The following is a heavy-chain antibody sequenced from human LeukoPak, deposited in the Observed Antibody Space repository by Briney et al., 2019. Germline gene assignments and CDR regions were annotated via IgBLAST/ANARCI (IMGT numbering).Heavy chain of an antibody. Sequence: GGSLRLSCAASGFTFSSYSMNWVRQAPGKGLEWVSSISSSSSYIYYADSVKGRFTISRDNAKNSLYLQMNSLRAEDTAVYYCARGSSGSYFQFIDYWGQGTLVTVSS. V-gene: IGHV3-21*01. CDR2: ISSSSSYI. D-gene: IGHD1-26*01. CDR1: GFTFSSYS. J-gene: IGHJ4*02. CDR3: ARGSSGSYFQFIDY.